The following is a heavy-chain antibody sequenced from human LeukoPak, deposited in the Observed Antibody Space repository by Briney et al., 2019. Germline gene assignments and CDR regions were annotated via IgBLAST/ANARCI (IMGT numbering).Heavy chain of an antibody. CDR2: ISESGAIT. CDR1: GFTFSSYA. Sequence: GGSLRLSCAASGFTFSSYAMNWVRQAPGKGLKWVSGISESGAITHYADSVKGRFTISRDNSKTTVFLQMNSLRAEDTAVYYCAKWDQYDFWSGYSSFDYWGQGTLVTVSS. V-gene: IGHV3-23*01. J-gene: IGHJ4*02. D-gene: IGHD3-3*01. CDR3: AKWDQYDFWSGYSSFDY.